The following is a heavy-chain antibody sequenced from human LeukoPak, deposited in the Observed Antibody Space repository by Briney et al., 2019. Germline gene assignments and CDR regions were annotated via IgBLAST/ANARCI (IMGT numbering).Heavy chain of an antibody. Sequence: SETLSLTCTVSGGFISSYYWSWIRQPPGKGLEWIGYIYYSGSTNYNPSLKSRVTISVDTSKNQFSLKLSSVTAADTAVYYCAREADSSSWNKDWYFDLWGRSTLVTVSS. CDR3: AREADSSSWNKDWYFDL. D-gene: IGHD6-13*01. CDR2: IYYSGST. V-gene: IGHV4-59*01. CDR1: GGFISSYY. J-gene: IGHJ2*01.